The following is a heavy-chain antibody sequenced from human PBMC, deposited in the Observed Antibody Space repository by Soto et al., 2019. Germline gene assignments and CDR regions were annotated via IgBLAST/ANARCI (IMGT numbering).Heavy chain of an antibody. J-gene: IGHJ6*02. CDR2: MSHSGSI. V-gene: IGHV4-61*01. Sequence: SETLSLTCTVFGGSISSGRYYRSWIRQPPGKGLEWIGYMSHSGSINYSPSLTSRVTISVDTSKSQFSLNLRSVTAADAAVYFCAREDFYNGMDVWGQGTTVTVSS. CDR3: AREDFYNGMDV. CDR1: GGSISSGRYY.